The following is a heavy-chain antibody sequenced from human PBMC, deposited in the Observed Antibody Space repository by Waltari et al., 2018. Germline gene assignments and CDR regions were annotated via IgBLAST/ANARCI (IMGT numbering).Heavy chain of an antibody. V-gene: IGHV3-23*01. D-gene: IGHD1-20*01. J-gene: IGHJ4*02. CDR3: ATPFYNWDDPLHS. Sequence: EVQLLESGGDLVQPGGSLRLSCAAYGSTFCTHAINWVRLAPGRGCEWVSAIKVGDDTHDADSVKGRFTISRDTSKDTVYLQMNGLRAEDTAIYYCATPFYNWDDPLHSWGQGTLVTVSS. CDR2: IKVGDDT. CDR1: GSTFCTHA.